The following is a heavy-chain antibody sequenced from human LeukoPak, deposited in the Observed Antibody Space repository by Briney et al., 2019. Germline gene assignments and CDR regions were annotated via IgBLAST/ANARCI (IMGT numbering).Heavy chain of an antibody. CDR3: AKTRPLDSSSWSHGDY. V-gene: IGHV3-23*01. CDR2: ISGSGDST. Sequence: PGGSPRLSCAASGFTFSSHAMSWVRQAPGKGLEWVSAISGSGDSTYYGDSVKGRFTISRDNSKNTLYLQMNSLRAEDTAVYYCAKTRPLDSSSWSHGDYWGQGTLVTVSS. CDR1: GFTFSSHA. J-gene: IGHJ4*02. D-gene: IGHD6-13*01.